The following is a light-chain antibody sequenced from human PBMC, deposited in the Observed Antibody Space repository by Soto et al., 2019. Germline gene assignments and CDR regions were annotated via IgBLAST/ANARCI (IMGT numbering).Light chain of an antibody. Sequence: EILMTQSPSTLSASVGDRVTITCRASQSISSWLAWYQQKPGTAPKLLIYKASTLDSGVPARFSGIRSGTEFTLTVSSLQPDDFATYYCQQYNDSFPYTFGHGTKLEIK. V-gene: IGKV1-5*03. J-gene: IGKJ2*01. CDR2: KAS. CDR3: QQYNDSFPYT. CDR1: QSISSW.